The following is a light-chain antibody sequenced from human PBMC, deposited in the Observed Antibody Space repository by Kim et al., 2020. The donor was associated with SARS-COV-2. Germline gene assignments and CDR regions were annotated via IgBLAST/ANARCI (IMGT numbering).Light chain of an antibody. CDR2: GNN. V-gene: IGLV1-51*01. Sequence: GPKVTISCSGSSSNIGNNYVSWYQQLPGTAPKLLVYGNNKRPSGIPDRFSGSKSGTSATLGITGLQTGDEADYYCGTWDSSLSVVVFGGGTQLTVL. J-gene: IGLJ2*01. CDR1: SSNIGNNY. CDR3: GTWDSSLSVVV.